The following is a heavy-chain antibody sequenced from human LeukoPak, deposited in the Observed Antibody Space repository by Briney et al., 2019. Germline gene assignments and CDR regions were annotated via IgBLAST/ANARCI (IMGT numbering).Heavy chain of an antibody. D-gene: IGHD6-13*01. CDR2: INPNSGGT. CDR1: GYTFTGYY. J-gene: IGHJ6*02. V-gene: IGHV1-2*02. CDR3: AREKHWQQLEDYYGMDV. Sequence: PGASVKVSCKASGYTFTGYYMHWVRQAPGQGLEWMGWINPNSGGTNYAQKFQGRVTMTRDTSISTAYMELSRLRSDDTAVYYCAREKHWQQLEDYYGMDVWGQGSTITVCS.